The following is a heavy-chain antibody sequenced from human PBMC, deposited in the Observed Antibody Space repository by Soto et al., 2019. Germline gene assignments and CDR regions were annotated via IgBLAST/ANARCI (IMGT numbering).Heavy chain of an antibody. V-gene: IGHV1-18*01. J-gene: IGHJ6*03. CDR1: GCTFTSYG. CDR2: ISAYNGNT. CDR3: ARDLVKTFRYCSGGSCYSWYYYMDV. D-gene: IGHD2-15*01. Sequence: ASVKVSCKASGCTFTSYGISWVRQAPGQGLEWMGWISAYNGNTNYAQKLQGRVTMTTDTSTSTAYMELRSLRSDDTAVYYCARDLVKTFRYCSGGSCYSWYYYMDVWGKGTTVTVSS.